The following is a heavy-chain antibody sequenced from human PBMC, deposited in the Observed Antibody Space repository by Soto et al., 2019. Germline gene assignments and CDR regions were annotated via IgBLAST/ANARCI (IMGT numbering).Heavy chain of an antibody. J-gene: IGHJ4*02. Sequence: QAQLVESGGGVVQPGRSLRLSCAASEFAFSSYGRHCVRQAPGTGLEWVAVRSYDGSLQHYADSVKGRFTISRDNSKNMVLLQISSLRAEDSAVYYCVSDRGYGHASVPYSWGQGTLVSVSS. CDR1: EFAFSSYG. D-gene: IGHD5-18*01. CDR2: RSYDGSLQ. CDR3: VSDRGYGHASVPYS. V-gene: IGHV3-30*03.